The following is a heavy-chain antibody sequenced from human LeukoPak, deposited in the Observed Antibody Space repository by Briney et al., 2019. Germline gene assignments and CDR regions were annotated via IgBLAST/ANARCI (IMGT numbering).Heavy chain of an antibody. V-gene: IGHV4-31*03. CDR3: ARGPPITGTTA. D-gene: IGHD1-7*01. J-gene: IGHJ5*02. CDR1: GDSISSGGFY. CDR2: IYYSGST. Sequence: SETLSLTCTVSGDSISSGGFYWSWIRQHPGKGLEWIGYIYYSGSTFYNPSLKSRVTISVDTSKNQFSLKLNSVTAADTAVYYCARGPPITGTTAWGQGTLVTVSS.